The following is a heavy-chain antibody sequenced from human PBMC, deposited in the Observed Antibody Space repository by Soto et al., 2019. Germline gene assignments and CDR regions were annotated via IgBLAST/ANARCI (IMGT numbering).Heavy chain of an antibody. J-gene: IGHJ3*02. CDR3: ARDAHPHYDFWSGYYVTGIDAFDI. V-gene: IGHV4-59*01. Sequence: SETLSLTCTVSGGSISSYYWSWIRQPPGKGLEWIGYIYYSGSTNYNPSLKSRVTISVDTSKNQFSLKLSSVTAADTAVYYCARDAHPHYDFWSGYYVTGIDAFDIWGQGTMVTVSS. CDR2: IYYSGST. CDR1: GGSISSYY. D-gene: IGHD3-3*01.